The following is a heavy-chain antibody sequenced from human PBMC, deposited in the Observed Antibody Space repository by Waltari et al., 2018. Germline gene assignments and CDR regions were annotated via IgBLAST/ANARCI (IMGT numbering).Heavy chain of an antibody. Sequence: VQLQESGPGLVKPSETLSLTCTVSGYSISSGYYWGWIRQPPGKGLEWVSSISSSSSYIYYADSVKGRFTISRDNAKNSLYLQMNSLRAEDTAVYYCARDHIRHDFDYWGQGTLVTVSS. J-gene: IGHJ4*02. CDR1: GYSISSGYY. CDR3: ARDHIRHDFDY. V-gene: IGHV3-21*01. D-gene: IGHD2-21*01. CDR2: ISSSSSYI.